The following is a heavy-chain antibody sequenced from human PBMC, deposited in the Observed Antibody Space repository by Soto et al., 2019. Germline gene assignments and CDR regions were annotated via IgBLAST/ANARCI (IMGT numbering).Heavy chain of an antibody. CDR1: GYTFTSYG. V-gene: IGHV1-18*01. J-gene: IGHJ5*02. CDR2: ISAYNGNT. D-gene: IGHD3-10*01. CDR3: ARPYFDYYGSGSYPFDP. Sequence: ASVKVSCKASGYTFTSYGISWVRQAPGQGLEWMGWISAYNGNTNYAQKLQGRVTMTTDTSTSTAYMELRSLRSDDTAVYYCARPYFDYYGSGSYPFDPWGQGTLVTVSS.